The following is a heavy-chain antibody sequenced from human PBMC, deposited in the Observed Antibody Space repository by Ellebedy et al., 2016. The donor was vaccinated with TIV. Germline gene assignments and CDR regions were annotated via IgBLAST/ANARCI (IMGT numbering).Heavy chain of an antibody. CDR3: TKDETTTTAYDALDI. V-gene: IGHV3-23*01. Sequence: SVKGRFTISRDNSKNTLYLQMKNLRTEDTALYYCTKDETTTTAYDALDIWGQGTMVAVSS. D-gene: IGHD4-17*01. J-gene: IGHJ3*02.